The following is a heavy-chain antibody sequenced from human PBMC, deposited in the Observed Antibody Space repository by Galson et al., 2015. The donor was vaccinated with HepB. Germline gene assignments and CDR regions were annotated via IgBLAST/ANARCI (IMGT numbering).Heavy chain of an antibody. V-gene: IGHV3-30*18. CDR3: AKSFEQWGIYWYFDL. CDR2: ISYDGSNK. D-gene: IGHD1-26*01. Sequence: SLRLSCAASGFTFSSYGMHWVRQAPGKGLEWVAVISYDGSNKYYADSVKGRFTISRDNSKNTLYLQMNSLRAEDTAVYYCAKSFEQWGIYWYFDLWGRGTLVTVSS. J-gene: IGHJ2*01. CDR1: GFTFSSYG.